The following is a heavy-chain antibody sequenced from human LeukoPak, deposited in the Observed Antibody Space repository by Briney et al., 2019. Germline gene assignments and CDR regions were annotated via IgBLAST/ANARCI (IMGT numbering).Heavy chain of an antibody. CDR1: GFTFSSYA. Sequence: PGGSLRLSCAASGFTFSSYAMSWVRQAPGKGLEWVSAISGSGGSTYYADSVKGRFTISRDNSKNTLYLQMNSLRVEDTAVYYCAGGYRGYYYGMDVWGQGTTVTVSS. J-gene: IGHJ6*02. CDR2: ISGSGGST. D-gene: IGHD1-26*01. CDR3: AGGYRGYYYGMDV. V-gene: IGHV3-23*01.